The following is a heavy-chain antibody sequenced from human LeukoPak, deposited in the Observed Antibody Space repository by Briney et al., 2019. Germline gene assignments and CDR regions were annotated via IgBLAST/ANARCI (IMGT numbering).Heavy chain of an antibody. CDR3: ARHSSPPGYYGMDV. D-gene: IGHD6-6*01. J-gene: IGHJ6*02. V-gene: IGHV4-39*01. Sequence: PSETLSLTCTVSGGSISSSSYYWGWIRQPPGKGLEWIGSIYYSGSTYYNPSLKSRVTISVDTSKNQFSLKLSSVTAADTAVYYCARHSSPPGYYGMDVWGQGTTATVSS. CDR1: GGSISSSSYY. CDR2: IYYSGST.